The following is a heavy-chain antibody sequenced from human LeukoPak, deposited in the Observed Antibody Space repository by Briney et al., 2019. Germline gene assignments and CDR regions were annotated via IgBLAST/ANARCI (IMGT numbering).Heavy chain of an antibody. J-gene: IGHJ4*02. Sequence: TSETLSLTCAVYGGSFSGYYWSWIRQPPGKGLEWIGYIYYSGSTYYNPSLKSRVTISVDTSKNQFSLKLSSVTAADTAVYYCARVEHQDYYFDYWGQGTLVTVSS. CDR2: IYYSGST. V-gene: IGHV4-30-4*01. CDR1: GGSFSGYY. D-gene: IGHD2-15*01. CDR3: ARVEHQDYYFDY.